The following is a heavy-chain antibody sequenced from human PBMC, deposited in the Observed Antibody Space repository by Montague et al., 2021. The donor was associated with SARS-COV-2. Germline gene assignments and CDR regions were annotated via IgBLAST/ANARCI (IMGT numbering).Heavy chain of an antibody. Sequence: SLRLSCAASGISFSAHYMDWLRQAPGKGLEWVGRIKHKPENYATQYGAPVIGRFTISRDDSRSSLFLQMNSLRTEDSAVYYCACAKVDTNAFDVWGQGTVVSVSS. CDR3: ACAKVDTNAFDV. V-gene: IGHV3-72*01. D-gene: IGHD1-26*01. CDR2: IKHKPENYAT. CDR1: GISFSAHY. J-gene: IGHJ3*01.